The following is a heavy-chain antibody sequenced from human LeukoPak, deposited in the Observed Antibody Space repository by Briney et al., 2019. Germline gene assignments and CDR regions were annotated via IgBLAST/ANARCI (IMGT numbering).Heavy chain of an antibody. J-gene: IGHJ3*02. D-gene: IGHD1-26*01. CDR1: GFTFSSYG. CDR3: ARDVGATRAFDI. Sequence: GGSLRLSCAASGFTFSSYGMHWVRQAPGKGLEWVGRTRNKANSYTTEYAASVKGRFTISRDDSKNSLYLQMNSLKTEDTAVYYCARDVGATRAFDIWGQGTMVTVSS. CDR2: TRNKANSYTT. V-gene: IGHV3-72*01.